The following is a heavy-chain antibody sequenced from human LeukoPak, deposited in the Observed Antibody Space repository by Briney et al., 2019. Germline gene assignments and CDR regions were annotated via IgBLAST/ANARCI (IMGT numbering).Heavy chain of an antibody. CDR1: GGSFSGYY. Sequence: SETLSLTCAVYGGSFSGYYWSWIRQPPGKGLEWIGEINHSGSTNYNPSLKSRVTISVDTSKNQFSLKLSSVTAADTAVYYCARHAEDGYNLPNYFDYWGQGTLVTVSS. V-gene: IGHV4-34*01. J-gene: IGHJ4*02. D-gene: IGHD5-24*01. CDR3: ARHAEDGYNLPNYFDY. CDR2: INHSGST.